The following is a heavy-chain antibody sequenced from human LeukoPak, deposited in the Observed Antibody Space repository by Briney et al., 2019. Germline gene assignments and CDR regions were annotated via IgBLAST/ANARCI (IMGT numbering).Heavy chain of an antibody. J-gene: IGHJ3*02. CDR3: ATVYCSSTSCYPLAAFDI. D-gene: IGHD2-2*01. CDR2: IIPIFGTA. CDR1: GGTFSSHA. V-gene: IGHV1-69*01. Sequence: GASVKVSCKASGGTFSSHAISWVRQAPGQGLEWMGEIIPIFGTANYAQKFQGRVTITADESTSTAYMELSSLRSEDTAVYYCATVYCSSTSCYPLAAFDIWGQGTMVTVSS.